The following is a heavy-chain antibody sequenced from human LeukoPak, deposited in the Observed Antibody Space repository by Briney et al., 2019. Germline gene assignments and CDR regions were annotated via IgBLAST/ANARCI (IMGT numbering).Heavy chain of an antibody. CDR3: ARAIYFGSFDY. Sequence: ASVKVSCKASGYTFTSYGLSWVRQAPGQGLEWMAWISTYNDNTKYAQNFQGRVTMTTDTSTSTAYLELRTLRSDDTAFYYCARAIYFGSFDYWGQGTLVSVSS. CDR2: ISTYNDNT. V-gene: IGHV1-18*01. J-gene: IGHJ4*02. CDR1: GYTFTSYG. D-gene: IGHD2/OR15-2a*01.